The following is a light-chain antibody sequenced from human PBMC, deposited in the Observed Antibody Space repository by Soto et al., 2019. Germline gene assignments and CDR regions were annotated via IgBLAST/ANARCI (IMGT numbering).Light chain of an antibody. CDR2: GAS. CDR1: QSVSSSY. J-gene: IGKJ4*01. V-gene: IGKV3-20*01. CDR3: QQYGSSPQLT. Sequence: EMVLTQSPGTQSLSPGERATLSCRASQSVSSSYLAWYQQKPGQAPRLLIYGASSRATGIPDRFSGSGSGTDFTLTISRLEPEDFAVYYCQQYGSSPQLTFGGGTKVDIK.